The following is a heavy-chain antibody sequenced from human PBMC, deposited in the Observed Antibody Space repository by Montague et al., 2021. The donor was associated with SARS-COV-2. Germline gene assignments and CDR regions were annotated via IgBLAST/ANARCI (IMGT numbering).Heavy chain of an antibody. J-gene: IGHJ6*02. CDR1: GFSLTTSGVS. D-gene: IGHD4-17*01. V-gene: IGHV2-70*19. Sequence: PALVKPTQTLTLTCTFSGFSLTTSGVSVSWVRQPPGKALEWLAVIDWEGDTHYSTSLKTRLTISKDSTGNQVVLTVTNMDPVDTATYYCARILSRIGNYGAVFHYDMDVWGQGTTVTVSS. CDR3: ARILSRIGNYGAVFHYDMDV. CDR2: IDWEGDT.